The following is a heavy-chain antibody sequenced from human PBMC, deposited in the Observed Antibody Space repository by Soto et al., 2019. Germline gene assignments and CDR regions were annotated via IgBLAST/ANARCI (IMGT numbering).Heavy chain of an antibody. Sequence: GWSLILSCAASGLTCSSYWMSWVRQAPGKGLEWVANIKQDGSEKYYVDSVKGRFTISRDNAKNSLYLQMNSLRAEDTAVYYCARSIYYDSSGYSPFDYWGQGTLVTVSS. J-gene: IGHJ4*02. V-gene: IGHV3-7*03. CDR1: GLTCSSYW. CDR2: IKQDGSEK. D-gene: IGHD3-22*01. CDR3: ARSIYYDSSGYSPFDY.